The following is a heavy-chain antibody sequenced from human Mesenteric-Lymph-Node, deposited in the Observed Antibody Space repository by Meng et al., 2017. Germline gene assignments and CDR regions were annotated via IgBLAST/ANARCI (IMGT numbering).Heavy chain of an antibody. J-gene: IGHJ4*02. CDR3: ARGHLRPSAYSSGWLFDY. CDR2: IYTSGSA. V-gene: IGHV4-4*07. D-gene: IGHD6-19*01. CDR1: GGSTSSYY. Sequence: SETLSLTCTVSGGSTSSYYWSWIRQPAGKGLEWIGRIYTSGSANYNPSLKSRVTMSVDTSKNQFSLKLSSVTAADTAVYYCARGHLRPSAYSSGWLFDYWGQGTLVTVSS.